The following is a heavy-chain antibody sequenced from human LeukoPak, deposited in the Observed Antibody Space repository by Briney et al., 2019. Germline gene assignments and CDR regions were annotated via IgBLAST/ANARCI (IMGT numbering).Heavy chain of an antibody. V-gene: IGHV3-23*01. CDR1: GFTFSSYA. J-gene: IGHJ4*02. Sequence: GGSVRLSCAACGFTFSSYAMSWVRQAPGKALEWVSAISGSGGSTYYADSVRGRFTISRDNSKNTLYLQMNSLRAEDTAVYYCAKDFEHSGYAGFDYWGQGTLVTVSS. D-gene: IGHD5-12*01. CDR3: AKDFEHSGYAGFDY. CDR2: ISGSGGST.